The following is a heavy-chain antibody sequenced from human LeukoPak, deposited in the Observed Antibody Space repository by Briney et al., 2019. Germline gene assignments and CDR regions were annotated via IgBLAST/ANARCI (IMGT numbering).Heavy chain of an antibody. CDR1: GGSFSGYY. CDR3: AXGKRIADP. V-gene: IGHV4-34*01. CDR2: INHSGST. Sequence: SETLSLTCAVYGGSFSGYYWSWIRQPPGKELEWIGEINHSGSTNYNPSLKSRVTISVDTSKNQFSLKLSSVTAADTAVYYCAXGKRIADPWGQGTLVTVSS. D-gene: IGHD2-21*01. J-gene: IGHJ5*02.